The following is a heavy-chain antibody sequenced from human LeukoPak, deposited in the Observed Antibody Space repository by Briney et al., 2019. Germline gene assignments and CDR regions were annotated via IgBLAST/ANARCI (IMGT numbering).Heavy chain of an antibody. CDR3: AKAADYDFWSGPMMFDY. Sequence: TGGSLRLSCAASGFTFDDYAMHWVRQAPGKGLEWVSGISWNSGSIGYADSVKGRFTISRDNAKNSLYLQMNSLRAEDMALYYCAKAADYDFWSGPMMFDYWGQGTLVTVSS. D-gene: IGHD3-3*01. CDR2: ISWNSGSI. V-gene: IGHV3-9*03. J-gene: IGHJ4*02. CDR1: GFTFDDYA.